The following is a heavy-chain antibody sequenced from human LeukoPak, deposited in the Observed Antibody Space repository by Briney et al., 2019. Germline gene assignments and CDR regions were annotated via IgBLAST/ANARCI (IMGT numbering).Heavy chain of an antibody. V-gene: IGHV4-38-2*02. Sequence: SETLSLTCTVSGYFISSGYYWGWIRQPPGKGLEWIGSIYHSGSTYYNPSLKSRVTISLDASKNQFSLNLNSVTAADTALYFCARDNRYCTTTGCYSDGFYWGQGPLVTVSS. D-gene: IGHD2-2*02. J-gene: IGHJ4*02. CDR1: GYFISSGYY. CDR3: ARDNRYCTTTGCYSDGFY. CDR2: IYHSGST.